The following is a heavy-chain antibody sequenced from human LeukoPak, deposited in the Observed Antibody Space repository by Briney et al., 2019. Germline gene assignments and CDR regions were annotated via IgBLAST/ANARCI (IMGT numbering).Heavy chain of an antibody. CDR1: GFTFSSYE. CDR3: ARDSYGSADY. CDR2: ISSSGSTI. Sequence: GGSLRLSCAASGFTFSSYETNWVRQAPGKGLGGVSYISSSGSTIYYADSVKGRFTISRDNAKNSLYLQMNSLRVEDTAVYYCARDSYGSADYWGQGTLVTVSS. V-gene: IGHV3-48*03. J-gene: IGHJ4*02. D-gene: IGHD3-10*01.